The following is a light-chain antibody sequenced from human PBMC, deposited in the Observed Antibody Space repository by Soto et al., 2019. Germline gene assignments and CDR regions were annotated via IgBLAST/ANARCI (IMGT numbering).Light chain of an antibody. Sequence: QSALTQPPSASGSPGQSVTISRTGTSSDVGGYNYVSWYQQHPGKAPRLMIFEVAKRPSGVPDRCSGSKSGNTASLTVSGLQAEDEADYYCSSYAGSNNYVFGTGTKLTVL. CDR3: SSYAGSNNYV. CDR2: EVA. V-gene: IGLV2-8*01. J-gene: IGLJ1*01. CDR1: SSDVGGYNY.